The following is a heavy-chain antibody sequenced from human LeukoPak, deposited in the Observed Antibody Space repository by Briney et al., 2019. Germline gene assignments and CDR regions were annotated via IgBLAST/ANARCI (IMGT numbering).Heavy chain of an antibody. CDR3: AELGITMIGGV. J-gene: IGHJ6*04. CDR1: GFTFSSYE. V-gene: IGHV3-48*03. CDR2: ISSSGSTI. Sequence: GGSLRLSCAASGFTFSSYEMNWVRQPPGKGPEWVSYISSSGSTIYYADSVKGRFTISRDNAKNSLYLQMNSLRAEDTAVYYCAELGITMIGGVWGKGTTVTISS. D-gene: IGHD3-10*02.